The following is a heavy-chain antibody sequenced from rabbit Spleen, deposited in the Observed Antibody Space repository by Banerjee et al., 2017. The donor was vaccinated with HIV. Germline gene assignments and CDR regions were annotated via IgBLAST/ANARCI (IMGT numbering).Heavy chain of an antibody. CDR3: ARDTGSSFSSYGMDL. V-gene: IGHV1S45*01. CDR2: IESGSSGFS. Sequence: QEQLKETGGGLVQPGGSLTLSCKASGFDFSGYYMSWVRQAPGKGLEWIACIESGSSGFSYFASWAKGRFTISKTSSTTVTLQMTSLTAADTATYFCARDTGSSFSSYGMDLWGPGTLVTVS. D-gene: IGHD8-1*01. J-gene: IGHJ6*01. CDR1: GFDFSGYYM.